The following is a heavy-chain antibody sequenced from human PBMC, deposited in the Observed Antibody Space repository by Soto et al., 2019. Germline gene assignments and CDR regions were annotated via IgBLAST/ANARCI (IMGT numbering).Heavy chain of an antibody. CDR2: ISPIFGTA. Sequence: QVQLVQSGAEVKKPGSSVKVSCKASGGTFSSYAISWVRQAPGQGLEWMGGISPIFGTANYVQKFQGRVTITADEATSTAYMELSSLRSEDTAVYYCARMAAAGTDDYYGMDVWGQGSTVTVSS. J-gene: IGHJ6*02. CDR1: GGTFSSYA. CDR3: ARMAAAGTDDYYGMDV. V-gene: IGHV1-69*12. D-gene: IGHD6-13*01.